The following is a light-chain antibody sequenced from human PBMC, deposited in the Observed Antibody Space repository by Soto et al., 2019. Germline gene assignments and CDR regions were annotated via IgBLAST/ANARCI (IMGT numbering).Light chain of an antibody. CDR1: QSISTW. V-gene: IGKV1-5*01. CDR2: DAS. J-gene: IGKJ1*01. CDR3: QQSYSSPPT. Sequence: DIQMTQSPSNLSASVGDRVTITYRASQSISTWLAWYQQKPGKAPKLLIYDASSLESGVPSRFSGSGSGTDFTLTISSLQPEDFATYYCQQSYSSPPTFGQGTKVDIK.